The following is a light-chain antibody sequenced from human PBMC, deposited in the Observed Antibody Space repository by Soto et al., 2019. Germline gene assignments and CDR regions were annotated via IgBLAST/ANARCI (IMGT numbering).Light chain of an antibody. J-gene: IGKJ4*01. V-gene: IGKV3-11*01. CDR1: QSVSSY. CDR2: DAS. Sequence: EIVLSQSPATLSLSPGERATVSCRASQSVSSYLAWYQQKPGQAPRLLISDASNRATGIPARFSGSGSGTDFTLTISSLEPEDVAVYYCQHCSSGPLTFGGGTKVDIK. CDR3: QHCSSGPLT.